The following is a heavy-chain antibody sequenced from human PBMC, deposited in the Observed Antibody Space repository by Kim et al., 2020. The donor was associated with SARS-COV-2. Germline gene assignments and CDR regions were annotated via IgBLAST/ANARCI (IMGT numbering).Heavy chain of an antibody. CDR2: MNPNSGNT. CDR1: GYTFTSYD. V-gene: IGHV1-8*01. CDR3: ARGVAVAGTMGKGGAPGY. Sequence: ASVKVSCKASGYTFTSYDINWVRQATGQGLEWMGWMNPNSGNTGYAQKFQGRVTMTRNTSISTAYMELSSLRSEDTAVYYCARGVAVAGTMGKGGAPGYWGQGTLVTVSS. J-gene: IGHJ4*02. D-gene: IGHD6-19*01.